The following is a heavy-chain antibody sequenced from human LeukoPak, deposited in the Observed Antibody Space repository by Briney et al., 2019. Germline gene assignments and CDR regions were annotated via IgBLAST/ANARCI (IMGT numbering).Heavy chain of an antibody. CDR2: IWYDASEK. J-gene: IGHJ3*02. Sequence: GGSLRLSCAASGFSFSSYGMLWVRQAPGKGLEWVAVIWYDASEKFYADSVKGRFAISRDNSKNTLDLQMSSLRAEGTALYYCARLRGNIAFDIWGQGTMVTVSS. CDR3: ARLRGNIAFDI. CDR1: GFSFSSYG. V-gene: IGHV3-33*01.